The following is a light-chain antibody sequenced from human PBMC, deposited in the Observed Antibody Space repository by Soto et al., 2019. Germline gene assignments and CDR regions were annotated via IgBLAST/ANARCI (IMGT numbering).Light chain of an antibody. CDR2: GAS. CDR1: QSLSSD. CDR3: QQYGSSPIT. J-gene: IGKJ5*01. V-gene: IGKV3-20*01. Sequence: EVVMTQSPATLSVSPGERATLSCRASQSLSSDLAWYQQKPGQAPRLLIYGASSRATGIPDRCSGRGAGTDVTLTSSRLEPEDVAVYYCQQYGSSPITFGQGTRLEIK.